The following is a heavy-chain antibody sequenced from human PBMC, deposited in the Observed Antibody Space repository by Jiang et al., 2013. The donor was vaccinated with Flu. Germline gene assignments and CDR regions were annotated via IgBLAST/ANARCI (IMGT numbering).Heavy chain of an antibody. Sequence: QTLSLTCAISGDSVSSYSAAWNWIRQSPSRGLEWLGRTYYRSKWYNDYAGSVKSRITINADTSKNQFSLQLNSVTPEDTAVYYCARGAHILTGYYNYYYFDLWAVAPGHCLL. J-gene: IGHJ2*01. D-gene: IGHD3-9*01. CDR3: ARGAHILTGYYNYYYFDL. V-gene: IGHV6-1*01. CDR1: GDSVSSYSAA. CDR2: TYYRSKWYN.